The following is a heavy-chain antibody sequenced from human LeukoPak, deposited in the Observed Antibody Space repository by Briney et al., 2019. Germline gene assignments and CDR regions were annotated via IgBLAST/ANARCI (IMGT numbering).Heavy chain of an antibody. D-gene: IGHD2-2*03. Sequence: GGSLRLSCAASGFTLSSYAMHWVRQAPGKGLEWVAVISYDGSNKYYADSVKGRFTISRDNSKNTLYLQMNSLRAEDTAVYYCARDGEDGYCFDYWGQGTLVTVSS. J-gene: IGHJ4*02. V-gene: IGHV3-30-3*01. CDR1: GFTLSSYA. CDR2: ISYDGSNK. CDR3: ARDGEDGYCFDY.